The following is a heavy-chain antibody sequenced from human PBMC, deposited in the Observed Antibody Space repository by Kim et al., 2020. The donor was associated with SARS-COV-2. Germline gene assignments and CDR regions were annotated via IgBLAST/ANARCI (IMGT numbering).Heavy chain of an antibody. CDR3: AKEIVLIVAGSQTCWSVP. Sequence: GGSLRLSCASSGFSFRDYSMRWVRQAPGRGLEWVSTASCRGAITYYADSVKGRFTISRDNSNNTVFLQMSSLRAEDTATYYCAKEIVLIVAGSQTCWSVPWGQGTLGTVSS. CDR2: ASCRGAIT. J-gene: IGHJ5*02. CDR1: GFSFRDYS. V-gene: IGHV3-23*01. D-gene: IGHD3-22*01.